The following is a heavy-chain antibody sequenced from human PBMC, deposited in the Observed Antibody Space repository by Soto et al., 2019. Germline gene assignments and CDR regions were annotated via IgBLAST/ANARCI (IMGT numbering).Heavy chain of an antibody. CDR2: IYYSGST. J-gene: IGHJ4*02. CDR3: ARAPYYDILTGMRWSYYFDS. CDR1: GGSISSYY. D-gene: IGHD3-9*01. V-gene: IGHV4-59*01. Sequence: PSETLSLTCTVSGGSISSYYWSWIRQPPGKGLEWIGYIYYSGSTNYNPSLKSRVTISVDTSKNQFSLKVNSVTAADTAVYYCARAPYYDILTGMRWSYYFDSWGQGIQVTVSS.